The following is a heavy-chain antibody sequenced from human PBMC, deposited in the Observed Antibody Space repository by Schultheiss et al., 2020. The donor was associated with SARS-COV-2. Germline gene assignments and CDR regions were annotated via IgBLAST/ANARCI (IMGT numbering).Heavy chain of an antibody. CDR2: VSGGGGDT. CDR3: AKAPHVASDDSYFDF. D-gene: IGHD6-13*01. J-gene: IGHJ4*02. V-gene: IGHV3-23*01. Sequence: GESLKISCAASGFTFSSYSMSWVRQAPGKGLEWVSSVSGGGGDTYYADSVKGRFTISRDNSRNTLHLQMDSLRAEDTAVYYCAKAPHVASDDSYFDFWGQGTPVTVSS. CDR1: GFTFSSYS.